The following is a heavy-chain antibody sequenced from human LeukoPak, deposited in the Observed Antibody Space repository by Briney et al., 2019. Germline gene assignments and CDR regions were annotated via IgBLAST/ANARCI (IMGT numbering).Heavy chain of an antibody. CDR1: GGSISSGGYT. J-gene: IGHJ4*02. CDR2: IYHSGST. D-gene: IGHD1-26*01. Sequence: SETLSLTCTVSGGSISSGGYTWSWIRQPPGMGLEWIGYIYHSGSTYYNPSLQSRVTISVDRSKNQFSLKLSSVTDADTAVYYCARVNSVGATGYFDYWGQGTLVTVSS. CDR3: ARVNSVGATGYFDY. V-gene: IGHV4-30-2*01.